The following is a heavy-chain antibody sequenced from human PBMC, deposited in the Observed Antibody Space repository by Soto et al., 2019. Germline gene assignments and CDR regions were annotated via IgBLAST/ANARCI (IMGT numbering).Heavy chain of an antibody. V-gene: IGHV2-5*02. CDR1: GFSLSTTAEG. Sequence: QITLKESGPTLVKPTQTLTLTCTFSGFSLSTTAEGVGWIRQPPGKALEWLALIYWDDDERYSPSLKSRLTITKDTSKNQVLLTMNNVDPVDTATYYCAHGSCSSADCYPNPYLDYWGQGILVTVSS. CDR3: AHGSCSSADCYPNPYLDY. D-gene: IGHD2-2*01. CDR2: IYWDDDE. J-gene: IGHJ4*02.